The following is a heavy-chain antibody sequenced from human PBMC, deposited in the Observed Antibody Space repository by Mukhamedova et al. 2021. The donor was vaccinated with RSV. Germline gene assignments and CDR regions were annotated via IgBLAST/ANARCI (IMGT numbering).Heavy chain of an antibody. V-gene: IGHV4-34*01. Sequence: EWIGKISHSGVTKYNPSLKSRVTLALDTSRHQFYLSLSSVTAADTAVYYCARLRDWGSYFDDWGQGSLVAVSS. D-gene: IGHD3-16*01. CDR3: ARLRDWGSYFDD. J-gene: IGHJ4*02. CDR2: ISHSGVT.